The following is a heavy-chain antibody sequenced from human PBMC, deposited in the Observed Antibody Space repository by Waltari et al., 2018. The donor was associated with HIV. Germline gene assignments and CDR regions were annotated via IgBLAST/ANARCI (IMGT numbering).Heavy chain of an antibody. D-gene: IGHD2-15*01. V-gene: IGHV4-39*01. CDR2: IYYSGST. Sequence: QLQLQESGPGLVKPSETLSLTCTVSGGSISSRSYYWGWIRQPPGKGLAGLGSIYYSGSTYYNPSLKSRVTISVDTSNNQFSLKLSSVTAADTAVYYCARAVQGYCSGGSCENYFGYWGQGTLVTVSS. CDR1: GGSISSRSYY. J-gene: IGHJ4*02. CDR3: ARAVQGYCSGGSCENYFGY.